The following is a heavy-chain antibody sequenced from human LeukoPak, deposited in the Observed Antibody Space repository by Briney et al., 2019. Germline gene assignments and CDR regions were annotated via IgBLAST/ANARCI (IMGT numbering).Heavy chain of an antibody. Sequence: GSLRLSCAASGFTFSSYSMNWVRQAPGKGLEWVSYIGSSRSTIYYADSVKGRFTISRDNAKNSLYLQVNSLRAEDTAVYYCARHLSGVTGYTYGRGIDYWGQGTLVTVSS. J-gene: IGHJ4*02. V-gene: IGHV3-48*01. D-gene: IGHD5-18*01. CDR3: ARHLSGVTGYTYGRGIDY. CDR1: GFTFSSYS. CDR2: IGSSRSTI.